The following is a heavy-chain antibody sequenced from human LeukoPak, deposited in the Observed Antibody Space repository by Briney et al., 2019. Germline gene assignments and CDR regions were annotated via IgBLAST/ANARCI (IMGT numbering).Heavy chain of an antibody. CDR3: ARATRSDYQFDY. J-gene: IGHJ4*02. D-gene: IGHD4-17*01. CDR1: GGSISSYY. V-gene: IGHV4-59*01. CDR2: IYYSGST. Sequence: SETLSLTCTVSGGSISSYYWSWIRQPPGKGLEWIGYIYYSGSTNYNPSLKSRVTISVDTSKNQFSLKLSSVTAADTAVYYCARATRSDYQFDYWGQGTLVTVSS.